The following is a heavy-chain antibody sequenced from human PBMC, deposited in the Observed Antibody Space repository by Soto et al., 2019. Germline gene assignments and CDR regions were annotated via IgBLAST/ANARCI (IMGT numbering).Heavy chain of an antibody. J-gene: IGHJ4*02. CDR1: GGSISSSSYY. D-gene: IGHD4-4*01. V-gene: IGHV4-39*01. Sequence: SETLSLTCTVSGGSISSSSYYWGWIRQPPGKGLEWIGSIYYSGSTYYNPSLKSRVTISVDTSKNQFSLKLSSVTAADTAVYYCANIRLHVNDFDYWGQGTLVTVSS. CDR3: ANIRLHVNDFDY. CDR2: IYYSGST.